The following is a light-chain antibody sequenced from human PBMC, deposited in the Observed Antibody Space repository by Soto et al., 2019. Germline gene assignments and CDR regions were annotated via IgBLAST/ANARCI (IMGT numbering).Light chain of an antibody. Sequence: EILLTHSPATLSAFPCDRVTLSFMASQAVNTRLAWYQHKPGQAPRLLIYLSSNRAAGVPARFSGSGSGTDFTLTIRDVEPEDFEVYYCNQRKRWNRTFGQRKKVDIK. V-gene: IGKV3D-11*01. CDR3: NQRKRWNRT. J-gene: IGKJ1*01. CDR1: QAVNTR. CDR2: LSS.